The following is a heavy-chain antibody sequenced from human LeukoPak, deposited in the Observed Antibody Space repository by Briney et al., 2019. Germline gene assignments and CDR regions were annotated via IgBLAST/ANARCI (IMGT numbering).Heavy chain of an antibody. J-gene: IGHJ4*02. CDR2: IRSKAYGGTT. CDR1: GFTFGDYA. V-gene: IGHV3-49*04. Sequence: PGGSLRLSCTASGFTFGDYAMSWVRQAPGKGLEWVGFIRSKAYGGTTEYAASVKGRFTISRDDSKSIAYLQMNSLKTEDTAVYYRTRRSIYYGSGSPNFDYWGQGTLVTVSS. D-gene: IGHD3-10*01. CDR3: TRRSIYYGSGSPNFDY.